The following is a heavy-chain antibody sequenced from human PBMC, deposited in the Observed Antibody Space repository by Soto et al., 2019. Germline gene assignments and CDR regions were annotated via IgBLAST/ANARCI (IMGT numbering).Heavy chain of an antibody. CDR3: ASALAAPCGF. D-gene: IGHD6-13*01. Sequence: EVQLVESGGGLVQPGGSLRLSCAASGFTFSNYWMDWVRQAPGKGLEWVANIKQDGSAIYYVDSVKGRFTISRDNGKNSLYLQMNSLRVEDTAVYYCASALAAPCGFWGQGTLVTVSS. CDR2: IKQDGSAI. V-gene: IGHV3-7*01. J-gene: IGHJ4*02. CDR1: GFTFSNYW.